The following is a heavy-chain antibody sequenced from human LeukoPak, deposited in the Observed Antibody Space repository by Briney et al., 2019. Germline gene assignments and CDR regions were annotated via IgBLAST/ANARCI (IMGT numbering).Heavy chain of an antibody. Sequence: GGSLRLSCAASGFTFDDYAMHWVRQAPGKGLEWVSGISWNSVSTGYADSVKGRFTISRDNAKNSLYLQMNSLRAEDTALYYCAKDIAAYYGMDVWGQGTTVTVSS. CDR3: AKDIAAYYGMDV. J-gene: IGHJ6*02. CDR1: GFTFDDYA. D-gene: IGHD6-25*01. V-gene: IGHV3-9*01. CDR2: ISWNSVST.